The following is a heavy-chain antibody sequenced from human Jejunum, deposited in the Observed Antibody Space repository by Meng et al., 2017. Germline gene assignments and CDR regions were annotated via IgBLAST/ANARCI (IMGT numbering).Heavy chain of an antibody. CDR1: GFTFSISS. D-gene: IGHD3-16*01. Sequence: VQLVAAGGGLVQPGWSLRLFFAASGFTFSISSMSWVRQAPGKGLEWVSTFAANNSTYYAESVKGRFTISRDNSKNTLSLQMNSLRAEDTAVYYCAKLTSFWGQGTLVTVSS. CDR3: AKLTSF. J-gene: IGHJ4*02. V-gene: IGHV3-23*04. CDR2: FAANNST.